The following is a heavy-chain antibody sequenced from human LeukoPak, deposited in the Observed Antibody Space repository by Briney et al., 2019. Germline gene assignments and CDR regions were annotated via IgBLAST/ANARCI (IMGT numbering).Heavy chain of an antibody. J-gene: IGHJ4*02. CDR3: ARARSLYYDILTGYEYDY. V-gene: IGHV1-69*06. Sequence: ASVKVSRKASGGTFSSYAISWVRQAPGQGLEWMGGIIPIFGTANYAQKFQGRVTITADKSTSTAYMELSSLRSEDTAVYYCARARSLYYDILTGYEYDYWGQGTLVTVSS. CDR2: IIPIFGTA. CDR1: GGTFSSYA. D-gene: IGHD3-9*01.